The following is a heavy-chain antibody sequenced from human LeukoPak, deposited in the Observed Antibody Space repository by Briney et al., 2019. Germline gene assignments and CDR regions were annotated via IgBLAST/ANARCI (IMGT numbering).Heavy chain of an antibody. V-gene: IGHV3-21*01. CDR1: GFTFSSYS. CDR2: ISSSSSYI. CDR3: ARDPPRGDYPFDY. Sequence: GGSLRLSCAASGFTFSSYSMNWVRQAPGKGLEWVSSISSSSSYIYYADSVKGRFTISRDNAKNSLYLQMNSLRAEDTAVYYCARDPPRGDYPFDYWRQGTLVTVSS. D-gene: IGHD4-17*01. J-gene: IGHJ4*02.